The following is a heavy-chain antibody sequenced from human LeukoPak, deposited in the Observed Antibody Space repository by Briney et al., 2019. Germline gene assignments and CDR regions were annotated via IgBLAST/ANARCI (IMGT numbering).Heavy chain of an antibody. Sequence: SETLSLTCTVSGGSICSYYWSWIRQPPGKGLEWIGYIYYSGSTNYNPSLKSRVTISVDTSKNQFSLKLSSVTAADTAVYYCARDRVTWFDPWGQGTLVTVSS. D-gene: IGHD4-11*01. CDR2: IYYSGST. J-gene: IGHJ5*02. CDR1: GGSICSYY. CDR3: ARDRVTWFDP. V-gene: IGHV4-59*01.